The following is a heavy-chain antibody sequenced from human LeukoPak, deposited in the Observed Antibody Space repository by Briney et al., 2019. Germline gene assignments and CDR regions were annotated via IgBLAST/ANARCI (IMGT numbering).Heavy chain of an antibody. V-gene: IGHV3-48*01. CDR1: GFTFSSYS. Sequence: KPGGSLRLSCAASGFTFSSYSMNWVRQAPGKGLEWVSYISSSSSTIYYADSVKGRFTISRDNAKNSLYLQMNSLRAEDTAVYYCARDPLLARWLERNGDDYWGQGTLVTVSS. CDR2: ISSSSSTI. CDR3: ARDPLLARWLERNGDDY. D-gene: IGHD2-15*01. J-gene: IGHJ4*02.